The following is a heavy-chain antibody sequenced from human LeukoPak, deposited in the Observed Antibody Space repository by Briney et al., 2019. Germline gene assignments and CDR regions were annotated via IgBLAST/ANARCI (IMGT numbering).Heavy chain of an antibody. CDR1: GFTFSSSA. Sequence: PGGSLRLSCAASGFTFSSSAISWVRQAPGKGLEWVSTISPSGGSTFYADSVKGRFTISRDNSKNTLYLQMNSLRVEDTAVYFCAKDMATIQSLDYWGQGTLVTVSS. D-gene: IGHD5-24*01. CDR2: ISPSGGST. J-gene: IGHJ4*02. V-gene: IGHV3-23*01. CDR3: AKDMATIQSLDY.